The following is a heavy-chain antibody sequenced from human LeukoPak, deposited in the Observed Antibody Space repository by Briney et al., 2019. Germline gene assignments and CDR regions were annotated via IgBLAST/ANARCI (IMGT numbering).Heavy chain of an antibody. CDR3: ARFAAGGSYYYYMDV. Sequence: GVSLRLSASASGFTFSSYTMNWVRQPPGNGLEWVSNISTSSTTIYYADSVKGRFTISRDNAKNSLYLQMNSLRADDTAVYYCARFAAGGSYYYYMDVWGKGTTVTVSS. CDR1: GFTFSSYT. V-gene: IGHV3-48*01. CDR2: ISTSSTTI. D-gene: IGHD6-25*01. J-gene: IGHJ6*03.